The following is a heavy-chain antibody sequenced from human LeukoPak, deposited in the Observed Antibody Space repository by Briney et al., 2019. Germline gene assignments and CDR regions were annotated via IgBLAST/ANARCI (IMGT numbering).Heavy chain of an antibody. CDR2: IYTTGNT. J-gene: IGHJ6*03. CDR1: GFTVSSNS. CDR3: ARDTHYDFWSGYYWDYYYYYYMDV. Sequence: PGGSLRLSCTVSGFTVSSNSMSWVRQAPGKGLEWVSFIYTTGNTHNSDSVKGRFTISRDSSKNTLYLQMNSLRAEDTAVYYCARDTHYDFWSGYYWDYYYYYYMDVWGKGTTVTISS. V-gene: IGHV3-53*01. D-gene: IGHD3-3*01.